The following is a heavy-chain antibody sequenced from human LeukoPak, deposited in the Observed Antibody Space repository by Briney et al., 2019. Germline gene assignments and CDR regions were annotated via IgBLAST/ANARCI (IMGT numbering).Heavy chain of an antibody. J-gene: IGHJ5*02. CDR1: GFTFSNYN. CDR3: ARDYSSSWPLNWFDP. D-gene: IGHD6-13*01. V-gene: IGHV3-21*01. Sequence: PGGSLRLSCAASGFTFSNYNMNWVRRAPGKGLEWVSSISGSSSFIYYADSLKGRFTISRDNAKNSLYLQMNSLRAEDTAVYYCARDYSSSWPLNWFDPWGQGTLVTVSS. CDR2: ISGSSSFI.